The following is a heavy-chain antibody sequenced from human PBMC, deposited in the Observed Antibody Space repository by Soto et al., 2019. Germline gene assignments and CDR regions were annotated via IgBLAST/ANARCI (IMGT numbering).Heavy chain of an antibody. V-gene: IGHV4-39*01. D-gene: IGHD2-2*01. CDR2: FYYSGST. CDR3: ARLRGDCSSTSCYPPDP. CDR1: GGSISIGPYS. J-gene: IGHJ5*02. Sequence: PSETLSLTCTVSGGSISIGPYSWGGIRHPPGKGLEWIGTFYYSGSTHYNPSLVSRVTISVDTSKEQFSLRVNSVTAADTAVYYCARLRGDCSSTSCYPPDPWGQGTLVTVSS.